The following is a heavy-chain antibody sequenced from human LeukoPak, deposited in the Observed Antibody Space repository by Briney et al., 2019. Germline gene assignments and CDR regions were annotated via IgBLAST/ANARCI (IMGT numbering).Heavy chain of an antibody. CDR3: AKLSRSGPSSYDY. CDR2: ISGSGGST. Sequence: GGSLRLSCATSGFTFSSYAMSWVRQAPGKGLEWVSAISGSGGSTYYADSVKGRFTISRDNSKNTLYLQMNSLRAEDTAVYYCAKLSRSGPSSYDYWGQGTLVTVSS. J-gene: IGHJ4*02. V-gene: IGHV3-23*01. CDR1: GFTFSSYA. D-gene: IGHD1-26*01.